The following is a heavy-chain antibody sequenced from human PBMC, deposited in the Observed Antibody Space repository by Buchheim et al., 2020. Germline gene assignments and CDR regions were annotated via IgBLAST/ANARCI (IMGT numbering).Heavy chain of an antibody. CDR1: GFSFGSYG. J-gene: IGHJ4*02. CDR2: ISYDGSNK. Sequence: QEQLVESGGGVVQPGRSLRLSCAASGFSFGSYGMHWVRQAPGKGLEWVAVISYDGSNKYYADSVKGRFTISRDNSKNTLYLQMNSLRAEDAAVYYCARSRYGSGSYSDYWGQGTL. V-gene: IGHV3-30*03. D-gene: IGHD3-10*01. CDR3: ARSRYGSGSYSDY.